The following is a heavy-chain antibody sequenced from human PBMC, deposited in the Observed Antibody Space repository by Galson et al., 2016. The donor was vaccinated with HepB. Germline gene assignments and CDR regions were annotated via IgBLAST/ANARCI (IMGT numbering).Heavy chain of an antibody. CDR3: ARDLTGPAFDI. V-gene: IGHV4-39*02. Sequence: ETLSLTCTGSGDSINTGNYYWAWIRQPPGKGLEWIATIYYTGTTYYNPSLKSRLTISVDTSYNQFSLHLNSVTAADTAVYYLARDLTGPAFDIWSQGTMVTVSS. J-gene: IGHJ3*02. CDR2: IYYTGTT. CDR1: GDSINTGNYY.